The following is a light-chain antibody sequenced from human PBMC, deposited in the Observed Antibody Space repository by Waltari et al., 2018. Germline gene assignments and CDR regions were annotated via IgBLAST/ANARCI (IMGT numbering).Light chain of an antibody. V-gene: IGLV1-40*01. CDR1: SSNIGADSD. J-gene: IGLJ2*01. Sequence: QSVLTQPPSVSGAPGQRVTISCTGSSSNIGADSDVPWYQQLPGPPPKLLPDGNKNRPSGVPDRFSGSKSGTSASLTITGLQPEDEADYYCQSSDSSLSAHVLFGTGTKLTVL. CDR3: QSSDSSLSAHVL. CDR2: GNK.